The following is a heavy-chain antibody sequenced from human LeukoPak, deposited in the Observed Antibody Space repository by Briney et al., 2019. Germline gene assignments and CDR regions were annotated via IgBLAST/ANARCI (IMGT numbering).Heavy chain of an antibody. CDR2: IYYSGST. J-gene: IGHJ4*02. Sequence: SETLSLTCAVSGGSISSYYWSWIRQPPGKGLEWIGYIYYSGSTNYNPSLKSRVTISVDTSKNQFSLKLSSVTAADTAVYYCARGIASLDYWGQGTLVTVSS. D-gene: IGHD6-13*01. V-gene: IGHV4-59*01. CDR1: GGSISSYY. CDR3: ARGIASLDY.